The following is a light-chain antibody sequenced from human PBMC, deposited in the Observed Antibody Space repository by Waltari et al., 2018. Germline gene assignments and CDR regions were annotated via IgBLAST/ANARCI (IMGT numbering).Light chain of an antibody. CDR2: GNS. CDR1: SSNLRAGYV. Sequence: QSVLTPPPSVSGAPGPRVTISCPGSSSNLRAGYVVHWYQQLPGTAPKLLIYGNSNRPSGVPDRFSGSKSGTSASLAITGLQAEDEADYYCQSYDSSLSGSVFGGGTKLTVL. CDR3: QSYDSSLSGSV. V-gene: IGLV1-40*01. J-gene: IGLJ2*01.